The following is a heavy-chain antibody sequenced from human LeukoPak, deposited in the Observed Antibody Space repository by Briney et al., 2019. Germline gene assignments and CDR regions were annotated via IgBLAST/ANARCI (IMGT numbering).Heavy chain of an antibody. CDR3: ARDGSYLSGFLDY. V-gene: IGHV3-53*01. CDR2: IYSGGST. CDR1: GFTVSSNY. D-gene: IGHD1-26*01. Sequence: GGSLRLSCTASGFTVSSNYMSWVRQAPGKGLEWVSVIYSGGSTYYADSAKGRFTISRDNSKNTLYLQMNSLRAEDTAVYYCARDGSYLSGFLDYWGQGTLVTVSS. J-gene: IGHJ4*02.